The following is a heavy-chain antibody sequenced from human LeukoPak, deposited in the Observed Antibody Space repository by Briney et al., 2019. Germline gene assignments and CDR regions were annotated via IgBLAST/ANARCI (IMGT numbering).Heavy chain of an antibody. J-gene: IGHJ4*02. CDR2: IRQDGDTK. CDR3: ARSLPYGTTWYGRSDF. Sequence: GGSLRLSCAASGFTFSTYWMSWVRQAPGKGLEWVANIRQDGDTKYYADSVKGRFTISRDNAMNSLYLQMNSLRAEDTAIYYCARSLPYGTTWYGRSDFWGQGTLVTVSS. D-gene: IGHD6-13*01. CDR1: GFTFSTYW. V-gene: IGHV3-7*03.